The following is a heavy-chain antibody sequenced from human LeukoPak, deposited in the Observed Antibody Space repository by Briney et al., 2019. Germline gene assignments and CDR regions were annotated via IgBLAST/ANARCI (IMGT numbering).Heavy chain of an antibody. CDR2: ISSSGSTI. J-gene: IGHJ4*02. V-gene: IGHV3-11*01. Sequence: GGSLRLSCAASGFTFSDYYMSWIRQAPGKGLEWVSHISSSGSTIYYADSVKGRFTISRDNAKNSLYLQMNSLRAEDTAVYYCASLYYYDSSGYSDYWGQGTLATVSS. CDR3: ASLYYYDSSGYSDY. CDR1: GFTFSDYY. D-gene: IGHD3-22*01.